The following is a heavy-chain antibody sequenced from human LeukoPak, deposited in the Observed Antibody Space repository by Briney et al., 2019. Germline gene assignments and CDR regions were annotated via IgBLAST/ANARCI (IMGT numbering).Heavy chain of an antibody. Sequence: SETLSLTCTVSGGSISSYYWSWIRQPPGKGLEWIGYIYYSGSTNYNPSLKSRVTISVDTSKNQFSLKLSSVTAADTAVYYCARVLEMATIDSSYNWFDPWGQGTLVTVSS. D-gene: IGHD5-24*01. CDR1: GGSISSYY. CDR2: IYYSGST. V-gene: IGHV4-59*01. CDR3: ARVLEMATIDSSYNWFDP. J-gene: IGHJ5*02.